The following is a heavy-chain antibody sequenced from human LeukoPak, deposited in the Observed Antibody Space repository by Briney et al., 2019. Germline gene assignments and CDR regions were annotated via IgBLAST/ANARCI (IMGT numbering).Heavy chain of an antibody. D-gene: IGHD3-10*01. V-gene: IGHV4-61*08. Sequence: SQTLSLTCTVSGGSINDGGYYWTWIRLPPGKELEWIGYMYYSGSTNYNPSLKSRVTMSVDTPKNQFSLKLSSVTAADTAVYYCARRATSGSPYYLDYWGQGTLVTVSS. J-gene: IGHJ4*02. CDR1: GGSINDGGYY. CDR3: ARRATSGSPYYLDY. CDR2: MYYSGST.